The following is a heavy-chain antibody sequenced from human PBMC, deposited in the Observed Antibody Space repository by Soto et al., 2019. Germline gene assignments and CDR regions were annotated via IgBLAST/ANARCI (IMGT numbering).Heavy chain of an antibody. CDR2: TYYRSQWYN. J-gene: IGHJ4*02. V-gene: IGHV6-1*01. CDR3: VRSSNWSFDS. Sequence: XXTLSLTCAVSGDSVSSNSAVWNWLRQSPSRGLEWLGRTYYRSQWYNDYAVSVKSRITINPDTSKNQLSLQLNSVTPEDTAVYYCVRSSNWSFDSWGQGTLVTVSS. CDR1: GDSVSSNSAV. D-gene: IGHD6-13*01.